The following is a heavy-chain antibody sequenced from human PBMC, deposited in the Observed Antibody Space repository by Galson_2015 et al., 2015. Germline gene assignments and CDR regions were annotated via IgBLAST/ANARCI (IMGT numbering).Heavy chain of an antibody. CDR2: ISSGSSYI. D-gene: IGHD5-18*01. Sequence: SLRLSCAASVFTFSSYSMNWVRQAPGNGLEWFSSISSGSSYIHSADSVKGRFTISRDNAKNSLYLQMNSLRAEDTAVYYCARGNTAMVTGWFDPWGQGTLVTVSS. J-gene: IGHJ5*02. CDR1: VFTFSSYS. V-gene: IGHV3-21*01. CDR3: ARGNTAMVTGWFDP.